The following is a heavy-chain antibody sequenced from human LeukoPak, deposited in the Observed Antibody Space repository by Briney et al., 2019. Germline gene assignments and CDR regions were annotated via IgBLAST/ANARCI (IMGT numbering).Heavy chain of an antibody. V-gene: IGHV1-2*02. J-gene: IGHJ4*02. D-gene: IGHD1-26*01. CDR3: ARGRRSFRARDY. CDR1: GYTFTGCY. Sequence: ASVKLSFTSSGYTFTGCYMHRVREPPGQGLEWMGWINPNSGGTNYAQKFQGRVTMTRDTSISTAHMELSRLRSDDTAVYYCARGRRSFRARDYGGQGTLVTV. CDR2: INPNSGGT.